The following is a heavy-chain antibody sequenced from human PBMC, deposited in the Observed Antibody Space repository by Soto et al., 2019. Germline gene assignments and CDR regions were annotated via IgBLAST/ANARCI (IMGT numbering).Heavy chain of an antibody. V-gene: IGHV4-61*03. Sequence: QVQLQESGPGLGKSSETLSLTCTVSGGSVNSEHYYWNWIRQPPGKGLEWIGYFYYTGSTNYNPSLESRLTMSVDMSKNHFSLQLGPPTAANTAANYSAVGPDGNKVAYWGQGTLVTVSS. CDR1: GGSVNSEHYY. J-gene: IGHJ4*02. CDR3: AVGPDGNKVAY. D-gene: IGHD5-12*01. CDR2: FYYTGST.